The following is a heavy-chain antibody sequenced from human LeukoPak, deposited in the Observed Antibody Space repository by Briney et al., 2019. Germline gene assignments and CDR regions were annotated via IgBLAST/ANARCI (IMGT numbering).Heavy chain of an antibody. D-gene: IGHD4-11*01. Sequence: ASVKVSCKASGYIFNGFYLHWVRQAPGQGLEWMGWINPNSGGTNCAQKFQGRVTMTRDTSISTAYMELSRLRSDDTAVYYCARWMATVTTPDYWGQGTLVTVSS. V-gene: IGHV1-2*02. CDR2: INPNSGGT. J-gene: IGHJ4*02. CDR1: GYIFNGFY. CDR3: ARWMATVTTPDY.